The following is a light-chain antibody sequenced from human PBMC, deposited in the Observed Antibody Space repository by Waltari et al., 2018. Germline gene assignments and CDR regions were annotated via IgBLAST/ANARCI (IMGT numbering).Light chain of an antibody. CDR3: ATWDDRLSGPGV. J-gene: IGLJ3*02. Sequence: QSVLTQPPSASGTPGQRVTISCSGSSPNIGSNHGNWYQQLPVTAPKLLIYRNNQRPSGVPDRFSGSKAGTSASLAVSGLRSEDEADYYFATWDDRLSGPGVFGGGTKLTVL. CDR1: SPNIGSNH. CDR2: RNN. V-gene: IGLV1-47*01.